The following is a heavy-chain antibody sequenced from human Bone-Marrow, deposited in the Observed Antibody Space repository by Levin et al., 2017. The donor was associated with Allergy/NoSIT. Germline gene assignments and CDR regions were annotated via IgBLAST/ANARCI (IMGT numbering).Heavy chain of an antibody. CDR2: INDDGRNT. CDR3: AKDFTSVTVRYYWGYVDA. D-gene: IGHD4-17*01. V-gene: IGHV3-23*01. CDR1: GFTFSSYA. J-gene: IGHJ4*02. Sequence: PGGSLRLSCAASGFTFSSYAMNWVRQAPGKGLEWVSGINDDGRNTYYADSVKGRFFISRNNFENTLYLEMNSLTAQDTAVYYCAKDFTSVTVRYYWGYVDAWGQRTLEAVS.